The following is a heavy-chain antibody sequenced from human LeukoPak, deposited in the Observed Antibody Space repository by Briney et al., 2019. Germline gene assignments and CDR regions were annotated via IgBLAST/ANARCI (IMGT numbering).Heavy chain of an antibody. CDR1: GFTVSSNY. D-gene: IGHD1-26*01. CDR2: IYSGGST. V-gene: IGHV3-53*01. CDR3: ARAFPSSGSYFDY. Sequence: GGSLRLSCAASGFTVSSNYMSWVRQAPGKGLEWVSVIYSGGSTYYADSVKGRFTISRDNSKNTLYLRMNSLRAEDTAVYYCARAFPSSGSYFDYWGQGTLVTVSS. J-gene: IGHJ4*02.